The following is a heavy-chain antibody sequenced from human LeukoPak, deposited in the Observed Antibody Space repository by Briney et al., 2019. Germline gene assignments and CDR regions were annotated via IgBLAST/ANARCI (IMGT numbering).Heavy chain of an antibody. V-gene: IGHV4-61*02. CDR1: GGSIGSGSYY. J-gene: IGHJ3*02. Sequence: SETLSLTCTVSGGSIGSGSYYWRWIRQPAGKGLEWIGRIYTSGSTNYNPSLKSRVTISVDTSKNQFSLKLSSVTAADTAVYYCARVPVEQLAEDAFDIWGQGTMVTVSS. CDR3: ARVPVEQLAEDAFDI. CDR2: IYTSGST. D-gene: IGHD6-13*01.